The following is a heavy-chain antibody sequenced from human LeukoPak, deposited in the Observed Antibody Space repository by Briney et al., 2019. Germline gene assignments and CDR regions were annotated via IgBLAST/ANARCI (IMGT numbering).Heavy chain of an antibody. D-gene: IGHD1-26*01. V-gene: IGHV4-39*01. J-gene: IGHJ4*02. CDR1: GGSITSFGYY. CDR2: IYYRGST. Sequence: SETLSLTRTVSGGSITSFGYYWGWIRQPPGKGLEWFATIYYRGSTYYNSSLKSRVTISVDTPKNQFSLKLTSVTAADTAVYYCAGLTYSGSYPNYFDDWGQGTLVTVSS. CDR3: AGLTYSGSYPNYFDD.